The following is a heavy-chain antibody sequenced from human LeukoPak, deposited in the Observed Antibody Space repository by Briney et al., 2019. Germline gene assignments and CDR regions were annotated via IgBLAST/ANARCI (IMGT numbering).Heavy chain of an antibody. Sequence: AASVKVSCKASGGTFSSYAISWVRQAPGQGLEWMGRIIPILGIANYAQKFQGRVTITADKSTSTAYMELSSLRSEDTAVYYCARVGDLAYCGGDCQGRAFDIWGQGTMVTVSS. V-gene: IGHV1-69*04. D-gene: IGHD2-21*02. CDR2: IIPILGIA. CDR3: ARVGDLAYCGGDCQGRAFDI. J-gene: IGHJ3*02. CDR1: GGTFSSYA.